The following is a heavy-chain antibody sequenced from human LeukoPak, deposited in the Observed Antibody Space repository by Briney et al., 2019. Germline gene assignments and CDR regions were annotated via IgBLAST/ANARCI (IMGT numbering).Heavy chain of an antibody. J-gene: IGHJ4*02. CDR1: GFTFSSYA. Sequence: GGSLRLSCAASGFTFSSYAMSWVRQAPGKGLEWVSAISGSGGSTYYADSVKGRFTISRDNSKNTLYLQMNSLRAEDTAVYYCAKVLYYYDSSGYYDHWGQGTLVTVSS. CDR2: ISGSGGST. D-gene: IGHD3-22*01. V-gene: IGHV3-23*01. CDR3: AKVLYYYDSSGYYDH.